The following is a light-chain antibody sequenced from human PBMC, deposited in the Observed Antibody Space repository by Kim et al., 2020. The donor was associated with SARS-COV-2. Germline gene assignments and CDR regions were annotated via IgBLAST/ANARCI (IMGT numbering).Light chain of an antibody. CDR1: SLRIYY. CDR2: GEN. CDR3: NSRDSSGGHLDVI. Sequence: SSELTQDPAVSVALGRTVRITCQGDSLRIYYASWYQQKPGQAPVLVIFGENNRPSGIPDRFSGSSSGNTASLTITGAQAEDEADYYCNSRDSSGGHLDVIFGGGTQLTVL. J-gene: IGLJ2*01. V-gene: IGLV3-19*01.